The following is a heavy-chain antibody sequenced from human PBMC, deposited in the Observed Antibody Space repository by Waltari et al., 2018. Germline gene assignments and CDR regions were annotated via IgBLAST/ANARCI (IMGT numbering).Heavy chain of an antibody. Sequence: EVQLLESGGGLVQPGGSLRLSCAASGFAFRRYAMSWVRQAPGKGLEWVSAIGGGGGSTYYADSVKGRFTISRDNSKNTLYLQMNSLRAEDTAVYYCAKDRTGSKFDPWGQGTLVTVSS. D-gene: IGHD3-10*01. V-gene: IGHV3-23*01. CDR3: AKDRTGSKFDP. CDR1: GFAFRRYA. CDR2: IGGGGGST. J-gene: IGHJ5*02.